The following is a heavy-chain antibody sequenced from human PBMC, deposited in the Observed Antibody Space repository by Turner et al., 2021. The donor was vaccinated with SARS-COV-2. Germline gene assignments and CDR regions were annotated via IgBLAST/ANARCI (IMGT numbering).Heavy chain of an antibody. CDR3: AKQLGLYSNPMYYFDY. D-gene: IGHD4-4*01. Sequence: QVQLVESGGGVVQPGRSLRLSCAASGFTFSSYGMHWVRQAPGKGLEWVAVISYDGSNKYCADSVKGRFTISRDNSKNTLYLQLNSLRAEDTAVYYCAKQLGLYSNPMYYFDYWGQGTLVTVSS. CDR1: GFTFSSYG. V-gene: IGHV3-30*18. CDR2: ISYDGSNK. J-gene: IGHJ4*02.